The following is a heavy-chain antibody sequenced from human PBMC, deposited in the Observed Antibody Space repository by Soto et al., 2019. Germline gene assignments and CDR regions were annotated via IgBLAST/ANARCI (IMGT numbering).Heavy chain of an antibody. V-gene: IGHV4-39*01. CDR1: GGSISSSSYY. CDR3: ARVAMAGTKIDY. Sequence: QLQLQESGPGLVKPSETLSLTCTVSGGSISSSSYYWGWIRQPPGKGLEWIGSIYYSGSTYYNPYIKSRVTISVDTSKNQFSLKLSSVTAADTAVYYCARVAMAGTKIDYWGQGTLVTVSS. J-gene: IGHJ4*02. D-gene: IGHD6-19*01. CDR2: IYYSGST.